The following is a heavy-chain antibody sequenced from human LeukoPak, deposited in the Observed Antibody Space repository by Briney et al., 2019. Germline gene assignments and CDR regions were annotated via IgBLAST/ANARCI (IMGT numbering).Heavy chain of an antibody. D-gene: IGHD5-24*01. CDR3: ARSGNGYNFDY. V-gene: IGHV4-4*02. J-gene: IGHJ4*02. CDR1: GGSISSSNW. CDR2: IYHSGST. Sequence: SETLSLTCAVSGGSISSSNWWSWVRQPPGKGLEWIGEIYHSGSTNYNPSLKSRVTISVDTSKNQFSLKLSSVTAADTAVYYCARSGNGYNFDYWGQGTLVTVSS.